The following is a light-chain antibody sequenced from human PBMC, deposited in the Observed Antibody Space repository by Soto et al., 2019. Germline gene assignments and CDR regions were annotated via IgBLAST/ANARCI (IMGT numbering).Light chain of an antibody. CDR2: GAS. J-gene: IGKJ1*01. Sequence: EIVMTQSPANLSVSPGERATLSCRSSQIVRSNLAWSQQKLGQAPRLCIYGASSRGTGIPDRGSGAGACTEFTLPISRVAPEDYAVYDCQQYNTSTGTFGQGTKV. CDR3: QQYNTSTGT. CDR1: QIVRSN. V-gene: IGKV3-15*01.